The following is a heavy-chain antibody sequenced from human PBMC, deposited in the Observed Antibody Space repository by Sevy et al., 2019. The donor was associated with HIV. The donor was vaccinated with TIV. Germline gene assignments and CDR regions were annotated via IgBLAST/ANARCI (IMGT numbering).Heavy chain of an antibody. D-gene: IGHD3-10*01. CDR1: GGSIRRGDYF. Sequence: SETLSLTCSVTGGSIRRGDYFWGWIRQSPGKGLEWIGSITDSGSTYYNPSLKSRVTMSVDTSKNQFSLKRCSVTAADTAVHYCARLRGGYGNGWFYYYMDVWGKGTTVTVSS. CDR3: ARLRGGYGNGWFYYYMDV. CDR2: ITDSGST. V-gene: IGHV4-39*01. J-gene: IGHJ6*03.